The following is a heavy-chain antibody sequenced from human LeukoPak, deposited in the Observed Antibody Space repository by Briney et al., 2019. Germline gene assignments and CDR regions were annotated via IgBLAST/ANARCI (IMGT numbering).Heavy chain of an antibody. V-gene: IGHV3-23*01. CDR3: AKAQRGFDDFWSGYDY. CDR1: GFTFSSYE. D-gene: IGHD3-3*01. J-gene: IGHJ4*02. CDR2: ISGSGGST. Sequence: GGSLRLSCVASGFTFSSYEMNWVRQAPGKGLEWVSAISGSGGSTYYADSVKGRFTISRDNSKNTLYVQMNSLRVEDTAVYYCAKAQRGFDDFWSGYDYWGQGSLVTVSS.